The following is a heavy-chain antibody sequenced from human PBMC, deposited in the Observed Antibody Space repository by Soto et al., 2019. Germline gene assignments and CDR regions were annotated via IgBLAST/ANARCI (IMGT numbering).Heavy chain of an antibody. CDR3: AREEVVAATYYYYYGMDV. CDR2: ISSSSSTI. J-gene: IGHJ6*02. CDR1: GFTFSSYS. V-gene: IGHV3-48*04. D-gene: IGHD2-15*01. Sequence: QLVGSLRLSCAASGFTFSSYSMNWVRQAPGKGLEWVSYISSSSSTIYYADSVKGRFTISRDNAKNSLYLQMNSLRAEDTAVYYCAREEVVAATYYYYYGMDVWGQGTTVTVSS.